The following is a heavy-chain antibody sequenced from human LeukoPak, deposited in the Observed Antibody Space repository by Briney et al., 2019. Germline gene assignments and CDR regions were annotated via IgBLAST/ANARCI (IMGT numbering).Heavy chain of an antibody. V-gene: IGHV4-59*01. CDR1: GGSISGYY. J-gene: IGHJ5*02. CDR3: ARHGNYYDTSQSDP. Sequence: PSETLSLTCTVSGGSISGYYWTWIRQPPGKGLEWIGYIYYSGSTNYNPSLKSRVTISIDTSKNQFSLKLSSVTAADTAVYYCARHGNYYDTSQSDPWGQGTLVTVSS. D-gene: IGHD3-22*01. CDR2: IYYSGST.